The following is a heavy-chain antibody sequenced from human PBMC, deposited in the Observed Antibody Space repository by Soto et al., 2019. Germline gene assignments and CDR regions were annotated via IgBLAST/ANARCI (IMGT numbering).Heavy chain of an antibody. Sequence: QVQLQESGPGLVRPSGTLSLTCTVSGGSIRSYYWRWIGQSPVKELEWIGSIFYSGSTNYNPSLKSQATISVNTSKSQSPLNLNSVTAADSDVYYCARQGSDYVGSGHPNTIFEYWGQGALVTVSS. D-gene: IGHD2-15*01. J-gene: IGHJ4*02. CDR1: GGSIRSYY. CDR2: IFYSGST. CDR3: ARQGSDYVGSGHPNTIFEY. V-gene: IGHV4-59*08.